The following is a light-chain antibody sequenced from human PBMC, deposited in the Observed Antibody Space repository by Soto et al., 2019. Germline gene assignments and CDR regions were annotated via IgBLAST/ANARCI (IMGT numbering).Light chain of an antibody. Sequence: EFVLTQSPGTLSLSPGERATLSCRASQSVGLSLAWYQQKPGQAPRLLIYDASERASGIPARFSGSGSGTDFTLTISSLEPEDFAVYYCQQRTSWPPWTFGQGTKVDIK. CDR3: QQRTSWPPWT. CDR1: QSVGLS. CDR2: DAS. J-gene: IGKJ1*01. V-gene: IGKV3-11*01.